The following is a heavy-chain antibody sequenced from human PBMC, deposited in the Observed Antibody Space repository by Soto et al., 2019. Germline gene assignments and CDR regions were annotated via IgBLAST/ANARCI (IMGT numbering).Heavy chain of an antibody. CDR1: GFNFSNHW. CDR2: ITSDGKSK. CDR3: ARDMYTNYVNYFDL. V-gene: IGHV3-74*01. D-gene: IGHD3-16*01. Sequence: GGSLRLSCAASGFNFSNHWMHWVRQRPAEGLVWVSRITSDGKSKAYAESVKGRFAISRDNAHNSLYLQMSGLRAEDTALYYCARDMYTNYVNYFDLSGQGPLVTVYS. J-gene: IGHJ5*02.